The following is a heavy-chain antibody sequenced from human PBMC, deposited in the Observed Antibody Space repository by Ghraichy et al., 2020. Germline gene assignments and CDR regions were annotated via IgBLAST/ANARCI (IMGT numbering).Heavy chain of an antibody. V-gene: IGHV2-70*01. CDR1: GFSLSTSGMC. Sequence: SGPTLVKPTQTLTLTCTFSGFSLSTSGMCVSWIRQPPGKALEWLALIDWDDDKYYSTSLKTRLTISKDTSKNQVVLTMTNMDPVDTATYYCARIPRYSSSGDYYYYYYGMDVWGQGTTVTVSS. J-gene: IGHJ6*02. D-gene: IGHD6-13*01. CDR3: ARIPRYSSSGDYYYYYYGMDV. CDR2: IDWDDDK.